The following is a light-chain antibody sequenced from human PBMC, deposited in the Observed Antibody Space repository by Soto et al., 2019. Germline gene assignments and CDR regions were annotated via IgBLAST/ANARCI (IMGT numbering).Light chain of an antibody. V-gene: IGKV3-20*01. J-gene: IGKJ1*01. CDR1: QSVSSNY. Sequence: EIVLTQSPGTLSLSPGDRATLSCRASQSVSSNYLAWYQQKPGQAPRLLIYVGSIRATGIPDRFSGSGSGADFTLTIRRLEPEEFAVYYCQQYGSSPRTFGQGTKVEIK. CDR3: QQYGSSPRT. CDR2: VGS.